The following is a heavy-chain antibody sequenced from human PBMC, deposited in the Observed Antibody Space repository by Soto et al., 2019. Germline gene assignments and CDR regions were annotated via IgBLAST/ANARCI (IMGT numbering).Heavy chain of an antibody. Sequence: GASVKVSCKASGYTFTNYGVSWVRQAPGQGLEWMGWIGGYKGNTNYAQKLQGRVTLTTDTSTSTAYMELRSLRSDDTAVYYCARDLKLQWRAPHGMDVWGQGTTGTVSS. D-gene: IGHD6-19*01. J-gene: IGHJ6*02. V-gene: IGHV1-18*01. CDR3: ARDLKLQWRAPHGMDV. CDR1: GYTFTNYG. CDR2: IGGYKGNT.